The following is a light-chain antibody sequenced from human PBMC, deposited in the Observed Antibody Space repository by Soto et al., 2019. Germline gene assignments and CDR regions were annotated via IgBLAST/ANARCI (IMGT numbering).Light chain of an antibody. CDR3: SSYTSNSTLV. Sequence: QSVLTQPASVSGSPGQSITISCTGTSSDVGGYNYVSWYQQHPGKAPKLMIYEVSNRPSGVSNRFSGPKSGNTASLTISGLQSEDEADYYCSSYTSNSTLVFGGGTKLTVL. V-gene: IGLV2-14*01. CDR2: EVS. CDR1: SSDVGGYNY. J-gene: IGLJ2*01.